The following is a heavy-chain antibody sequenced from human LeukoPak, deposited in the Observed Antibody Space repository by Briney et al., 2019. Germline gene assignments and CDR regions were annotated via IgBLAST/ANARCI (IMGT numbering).Heavy chain of an antibody. J-gene: IGHJ6*03. Sequence: GGSLRLSCAASGFTFSNYAMSWVRQAPGKGLEWVSSISDSGGSTYYADSVRGRFTISRDNSKNTLYLQMNSLRAEDTAVYYCAKGYCSSTSCYVPYYYYYMDVWGKGTTVTVSS. D-gene: IGHD2-2*01. V-gene: IGHV3-23*01. CDR1: GFTFSNYA. CDR2: ISDSGGST. CDR3: AKGYCSSTSCYVPYYYYYMDV.